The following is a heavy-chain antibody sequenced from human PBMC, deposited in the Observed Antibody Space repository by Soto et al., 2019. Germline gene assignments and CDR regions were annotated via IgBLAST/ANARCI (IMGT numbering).Heavy chain of an antibody. V-gene: IGHV4-4*07. J-gene: IGHJ6*02. CDR2: IYNNANT. CDR1: GGSIISQY. CDR3: ARGPYYYGMDV. Sequence: SETLSLTCTVSGGSIISQYWSWIRQPAGKGLEWIGRIYNNANTNYNPSLKGRVTMSVDTSKNQFSLKLSSVTAAETAVYYCARGPYYYGMDVWGQGITVTVSS.